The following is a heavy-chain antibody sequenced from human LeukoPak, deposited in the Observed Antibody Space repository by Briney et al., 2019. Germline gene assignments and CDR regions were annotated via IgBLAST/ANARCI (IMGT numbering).Heavy chain of an antibody. CDR2: IYPGDSDT. D-gene: IGHD2-8*01. Sequence: GESLKISCKGSGYSFTSYWIGWVRQMPGKGLEWMGIIYPGDSDTRYSPSFQGQVTISADKSISTAYLQWSSLKASDTAMYYCARQKRIMVYAKRGHSSGWPDYWGQGTLVTVSS. CDR1: GYSFTSYW. V-gene: IGHV5-51*01. CDR3: ARQKRIMVYAKRGHSSGWPDY. J-gene: IGHJ4*02.